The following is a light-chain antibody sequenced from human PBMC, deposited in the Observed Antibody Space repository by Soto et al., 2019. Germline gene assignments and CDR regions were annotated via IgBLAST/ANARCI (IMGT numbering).Light chain of an antibody. CDR3: AAWDVSLVV. J-gene: IGLJ2*01. V-gene: IGLV1-44*01. CDR2: SDN. CDR1: SSNIGTNT. Sequence: QSVLTQPPSASGTPGQRVTLFCSESSSNIGTNTVIWYQQLPGAAPKLLIYSDNQRPSGVPDRFSGSKSGTSASLAISGLQSEDEADYYCAAWDVSLVVFGGGTKVTVL.